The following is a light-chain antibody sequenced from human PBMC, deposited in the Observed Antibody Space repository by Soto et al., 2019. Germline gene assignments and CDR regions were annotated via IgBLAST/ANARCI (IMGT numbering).Light chain of an antibody. V-gene: IGKV3-15*01. CDR2: GAS. CDR1: QSVSSN. J-gene: IGKJ1*01. Sequence: EIVMTQSPATLSVSPGERATLSCRASQSVSSNLAWYQQKPGQAPRLLIYGASTRATGIPARFSGSGSGTEFTLTISSLQSEAFAVYYCQQCNNWPPTFGQGTKVEIK. CDR3: QQCNNWPPT.